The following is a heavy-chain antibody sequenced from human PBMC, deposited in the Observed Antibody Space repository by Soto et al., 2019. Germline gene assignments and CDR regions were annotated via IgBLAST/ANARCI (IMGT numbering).Heavy chain of an antibody. Sequence: QVQLVQSGAEVKKPGASVKVSCKASGYTFTSYYMHWVRQAPGQGLEWMGIINPSGGSTSYAQKCQGRVTMTRDTSTSTVYMELSSLRSEDTAVYYCARDLAVAGTIGGFDPWGQGTLVTVSS. V-gene: IGHV1-46*03. CDR3: ARDLAVAGTIGGFDP. J-gene: IGHJ5*02. D-gene: IGHD6-19*01. CDR2: INPSGGST. CDR1: GYTFTSYY.